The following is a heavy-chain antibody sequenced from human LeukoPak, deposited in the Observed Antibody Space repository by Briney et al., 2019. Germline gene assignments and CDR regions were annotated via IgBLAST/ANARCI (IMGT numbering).Heavy chain of an antibody. J-gene: IGHJ4*02. D-gene: IGHD6-6*01. CDR3: ARGAWPEYSSPAYGFDY. CDR1: GGSISSGDYY. CDR2: IYYSGST. Sequence: PSQTLSLTCTVSGGSISSGDYYWSWIRQPPGKGLEWIGYIYYSGSTNYNPSLKSRVTISVDTSKNQFSLKLSSVTAADTAVYYCARGAWPEYSSPAYGFDYWGQGTLVTVSS. V-gene: IGHV4-61*08.